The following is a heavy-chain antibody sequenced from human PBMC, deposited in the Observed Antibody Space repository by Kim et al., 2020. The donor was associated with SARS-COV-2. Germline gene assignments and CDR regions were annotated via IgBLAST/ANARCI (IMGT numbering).Heavy chain of an antibody. CDR1: GYTFTSYG. CDR2: ISAYNGNT. D-gene: IGHD1-26*01. CDR3: ARDHPQDSGSYWVDAFDI. Sequence: ASVKVSCKASGYTFTSYGISWVRQAPGQGLEWMGWISAYNGNTNYAQKLQGRVTMTTDTSTSTAYMELRSLRSDDTAVYYCARDHPQDSGSYWVDAFDIWGQGTMVTVSS. J-gene: IGHJ3*02. V-gene: IGHV1-18*01.